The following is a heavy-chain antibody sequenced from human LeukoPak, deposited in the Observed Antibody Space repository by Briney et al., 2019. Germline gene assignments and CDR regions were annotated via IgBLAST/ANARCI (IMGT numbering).Heavy chain of an antibody. Sequence: ASVKVSCKASGYTFTSYYMHWVRQAPGQGLEWMGIINPSVGSTSYAQKFQGRVTIRRDTSTSTVYMELSSLRSEDTAVYYCARGPPQQLVDYWGQGTLVTVSS. D-gene: IGHD6-13*01. V-gene: IGHV1-46*01. CDR2: INPSVGST. J-gene: IGHJ4*02. CDR1: GYTFTSYY. CDR3: ARGPPQQLVDY.